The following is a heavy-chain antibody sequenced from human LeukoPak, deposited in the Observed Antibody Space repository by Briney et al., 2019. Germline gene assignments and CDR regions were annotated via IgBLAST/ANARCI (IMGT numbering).Heavy chain of an antibody. D-gene: IGHD6-13*01. CDR1: GFTFSSYA. Sequence: GGSLRLSCAASGFTFSSYAMSWVRQAPGKGLEWVSAISGSGGSTYYADSEKGRFTISRDNSKNTLYLQMNSLRAEDTAVYYCAKDLSSSWYVYFDYWGQGTLVTVSS. J-gene: IGHJ4*02. CDR2: ISGSGGST. V-gene: IGHV3-23*01. CDR3: AKDLSSSWYVYFDY.